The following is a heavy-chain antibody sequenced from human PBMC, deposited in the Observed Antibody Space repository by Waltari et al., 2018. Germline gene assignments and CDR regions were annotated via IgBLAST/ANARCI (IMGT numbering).Heavy chain of an antibody. J-gene: IGHJ3*02. Sequence: EVQRLESGGGLVQPGGSLRLSCAASGFTFSSYAMSWVRQAAGKGLEWVAAISGRGGSTYYADSVKCRFTISRDNSQNTLYLQMNSLRAEDTAVYYCAKFHSGSYYDAFDIWGQGTMVTVSS. CDR2: ISGRGGST. CDR1: GFTFSSYA. V-gene: IGHV3-23*01. D-gene: IGHD1-26*01. CDR3: AKFHSGSYYDAFDI.